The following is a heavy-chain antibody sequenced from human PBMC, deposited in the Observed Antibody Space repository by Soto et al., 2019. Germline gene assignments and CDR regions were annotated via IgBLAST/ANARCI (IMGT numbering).Heavy chain of an antibody. Sequence: SGPTLVNPTQTLTLTCTFSGFSLSTSGMCVSWIRQPPGKALEWLARIDWDDDKYYSTSLKTRLTISKDTSKDQVVLTMTNMDPLDTATYYCARIQLYNRRYYYYGMDVWGQLTTVTVSS. D-gene: IGHD3-10*01. CDR1: GFSLSTSGMC. CDR2: IDWDDDK. CDR3: ARIQLYNRRYYYYGMDV. J-gene: IGHJ6*02. V-gene: IGHV2-70*11.